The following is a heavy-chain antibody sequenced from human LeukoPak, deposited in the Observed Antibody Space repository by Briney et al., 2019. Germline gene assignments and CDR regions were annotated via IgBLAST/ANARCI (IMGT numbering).Heavy chain of an antibody. Sequence: GRSLRLSCAASGFTFSSYAMHWVRQAPGKGLEWVAVISYDGSNKYYADSVKGRFTIPRDNSKNTLYLQMNSLRAEDTAVYYCARDPTAMETGPFDYWGQGTLVTVSS. V-gene: IGHV3-30-3*01. D-gene: IGHD5-18*01. CDR2: ISYDGSNK. CDR3: ARDPTAMETGPFDY. CDR1: GFTFSSYA. J-gene: IGHJ4*02.